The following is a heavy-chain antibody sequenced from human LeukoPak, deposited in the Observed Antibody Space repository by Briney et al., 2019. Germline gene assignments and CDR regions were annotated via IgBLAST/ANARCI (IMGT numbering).Heavy chain of an antibody. V-gene: IGHV3-23*01. J-gene: IGHJ4*02. CDR1: GFTLSNYV. D-gene: IGHD2-8*02. Sequence: GGSLRLSCVASGFTLSNYVMSWVRQAPGKGLEWVSGVSGGGFDTYYTDSVKGRFTISRDNSKNMVYLQMNSLRAEDTAVYYCTKRAGGNLYDLDNWGQGTLVTVSS. CDR3: TKRAGGNLYDLDN. CDR2: VSGGGFDT.